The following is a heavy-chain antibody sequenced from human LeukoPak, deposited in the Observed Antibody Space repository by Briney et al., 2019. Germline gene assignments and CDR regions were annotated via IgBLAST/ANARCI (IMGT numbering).Heavy chain of an antibody. CDR3: ARGGHTVTTQTLFDY. Sequence: SETLSLTCTVSGGSISRSRYYWGWIRQPPGKGLEWIGSIYHSGSTYYNPSLKSRVTISVDTSKNQFSLKLNSVTAADTAVYYCARGGHTVTTQTLFDYWGQGTLVTVSS. CDR1: GGSISRSRYY. J-gene: IGHJ4*02. D-gene: IGHD4-17*01. V-gene: IGHV4-39*01. CDR2: IYHSGST.